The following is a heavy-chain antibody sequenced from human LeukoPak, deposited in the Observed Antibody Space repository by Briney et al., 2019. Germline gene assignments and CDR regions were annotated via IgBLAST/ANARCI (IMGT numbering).Heavy chain of an antibody. CDR1: GGSISSFY. V-gene: IGHV4-59*01. CDR3: ATHPPRYCTGGSCSDY. J-gene: IGHJ4*02. D-gene: IGHD2-15*01. Sequence: SEALSLTCTVSGGSISSFYWSWIRQPPGKGLEWIGYFHYSGSTNYNPSLESRVTISVDTSKTQIFLKLSSVTAADTAVYYCATHPPRYCTGGSCSDYWGQGTLVTVSS. CDR2: FHYSGST.